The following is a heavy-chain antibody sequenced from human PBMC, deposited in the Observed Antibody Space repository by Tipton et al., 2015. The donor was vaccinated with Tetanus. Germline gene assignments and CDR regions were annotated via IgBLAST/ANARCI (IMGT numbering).Heavy chain of an antibody. CDR2: IDPRDSET. J-gene: IGHJ2*01. V-gene: IGHV5-51*01. D-gene: IGHD3-9*01. CDR3: ARRRSAILSGSYHRYFDI. CDR1: GYNFTHYS. Sequence: VQLVQSGAEVKKPGESLKISCRGSGYNFTHYSIGWVRQMPGKGLEWVGIIDPRDSETFQGHVTISADKSISTAHLRWSSLEASDTAIYYCARRRSAILSGSYHRYFDIWGRGTLVIVSS.